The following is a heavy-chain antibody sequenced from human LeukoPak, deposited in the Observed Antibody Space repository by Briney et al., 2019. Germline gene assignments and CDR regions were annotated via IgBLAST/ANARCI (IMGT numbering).Heavy chain of an antibody. V-gene: IGHV4-61*09. D-gene: IGHD3-10*01. Sequence: SETLSLTCTVSGGSISSGSYDWYWIRQPAGKGLEWIGHLYTSGRMSYKPSLKSRVTISVDTSKNQFSLKLTSVTAADTAVYYCTKGRGIWGQGTLVTVSS. CDR3: TKGRGI. J-gene: IGHJ4*02. CDR1: GGSISSGSYD. CDR2: LYTSGRM.